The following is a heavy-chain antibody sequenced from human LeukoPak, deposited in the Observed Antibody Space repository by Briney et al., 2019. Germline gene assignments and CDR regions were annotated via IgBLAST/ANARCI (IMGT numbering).Heavy chain of an antibody. CDR3: ARATPEVDV. CDR1: GGSISSYN. CDR2: IYNRGST. V-gene: IGHV4-4*07. D-gene: IGHD2-15*01. Sequence: SETLSLTCTVSGGSISSYNWNWIRQPAGKGLGWIGHIYNRGSTNYNPSLASRVTMSADTSKNQFSLKLNSVTAADTAVYYCARATPEVDVWGQGTTVTVSS. J-gene: IGHJ6*02.